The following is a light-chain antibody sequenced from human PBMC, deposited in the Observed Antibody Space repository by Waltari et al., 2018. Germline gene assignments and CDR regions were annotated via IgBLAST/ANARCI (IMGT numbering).Light chain of an antibody. Sequence: EIVLTQSPGTLSLSPGERATLSCRASQSFSSTYLTWYQQKPGQAPRLLIYGASSRATGIPDRFSGSGSGTDFTLTISRLEPEDFAVYYCQQYVSSFTFGPGTKVDIK. J-gene: IGKJ3*01. V-gene: IGKV3-20*01. CDR3: QQYVSSFT. CDR2: GAS. CDR1: QSFSSTY.